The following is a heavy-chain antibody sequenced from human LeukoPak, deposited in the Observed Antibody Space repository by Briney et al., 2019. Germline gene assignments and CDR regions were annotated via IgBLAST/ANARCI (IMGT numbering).Heavy chain of an antibody. J-gene: IGHJ4*02. D-gene: IGHD3-16*01. V-gene: IGHV1-46*02. CDR2: ITSTGTTT. CDR1: GYYLNTYH. Sequence: GASVKVSCKASGYYLNTYHMHWVLHPPAQGVEWMGIITSTGTTTICAQKFQGRVTMTRDTSTSTVYMDLSSLRSDDTPVYYCATEYVRTHYFDWWGQGTVVSVSS. CDR3: ATEYVRTHYFDW.